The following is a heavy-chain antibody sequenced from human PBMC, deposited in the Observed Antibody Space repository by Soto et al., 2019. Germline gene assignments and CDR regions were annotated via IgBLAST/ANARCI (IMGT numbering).Heavy chain of an antibody. CDR3: AKDRFGEIAARRLHNDYNWFDP. D-gene: IGHD6-6*01. J-gene: IGHJ5*02. CDR2: ISSSSSYI. Sequence: PGGSLRLSCAASGFTFSSYSMNWVRQAPGKGLEWVSSISSSSSYIYYADSVKGRFTISRDNAKNSLYLQMNSLRAEDTAVYYCAKDRFGEIAARRLHNDYNWFDPWGQGTLVTVSS. V-gene: IGHV3-21*01. CDR1: GFTFSSYS.